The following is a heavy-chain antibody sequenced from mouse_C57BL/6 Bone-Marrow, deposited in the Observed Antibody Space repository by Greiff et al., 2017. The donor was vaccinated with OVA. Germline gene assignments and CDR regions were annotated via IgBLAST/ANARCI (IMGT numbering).Heavy chain of an antibody. CDR3: AKDYSGSSYDYCAVDY. J-gene: IGHJ4*01. CDR2: IDPNSGGT. CDR1: GYTFTSYW. D-gene: IGHD1-1*01. Sequence: VQLQQPGAELVKPGASVKLSCKASGYTFTSYWMPWVKQRPGRGLEWIGRIDPNSGGTKYTEKFKSKATLTVDKPYSTAYLQLSSLTSEDSADYYCAKDYSGSSYDYCAVDYWGQGTTVTVSS. V-gene: IGHV1-72*01.